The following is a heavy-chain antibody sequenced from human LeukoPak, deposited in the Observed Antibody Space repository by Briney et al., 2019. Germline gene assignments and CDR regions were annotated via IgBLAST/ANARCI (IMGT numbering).Heavy chain of an antibody. CDR2: ISGSGGST. CDR3: ARDQFAVTTSLCPYDY. J-gene: IGHJ4*02. CDR1: GFTFSSYA. Sequence: GGSLRLSCAASGFTFSSYAMSWVRQAPGKGLEWVSAISGSGGSTYYADSMKGRFTISRDNSKNTLYLQMNSLRAEDTAVYYCARDQFAVTTSLCPYDYWGQGTLVTVSS. D-gene: IGHD4-17*01. V-gene: IGHV3-23*01.